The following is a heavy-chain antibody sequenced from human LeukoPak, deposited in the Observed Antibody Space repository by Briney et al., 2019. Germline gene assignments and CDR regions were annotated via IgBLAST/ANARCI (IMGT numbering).Heavy chain of an antibody. J-gene: IGHJ4*02. D-gene: IGHD3-9*01. CDR2: ISGSGGST. Sequence: GGSLRLSCAAPGFTFSNYAMSWVRQAPGKGLEWVSAISGSGGSTYYADSVKGRFTISRDNSKNTLYLQMNSLRAEDTAVYYCSKVPYYDILTGYSYPDYWGQGTLVTVSS. CDR3: SKVPYYDILTGYSYPDY. V-gene: IGHV3-23*01. CDR1: GFTFSNYA.